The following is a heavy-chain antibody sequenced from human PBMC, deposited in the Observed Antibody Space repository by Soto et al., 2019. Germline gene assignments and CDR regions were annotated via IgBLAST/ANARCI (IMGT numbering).Heavy chain of an antibody. J-gene: IGHJ4*02. V-gene: IGHV1-3*01. CDR2: INAGNGNT. D-gene: IGHD2-2*02. CDR3: ASSFTVTAAIGY. Sequence: QVQLVQSGAEVKKPGASVKVSCKASGCTFTSYAMHWVRQAPGQRLEWMGWINAGNGNTKYSQKLQGRITITRDTSASTAYMELSSLRSEDTAVYYCASSFTVTAAIGYWGQGTLVTVSS. CDR1: GCTFTSYA.